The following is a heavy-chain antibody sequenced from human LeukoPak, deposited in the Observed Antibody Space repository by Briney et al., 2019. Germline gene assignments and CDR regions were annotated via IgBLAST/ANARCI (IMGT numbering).Heavy chain of an antibody. CDR1: GGSFSGYY. CDR3: ARHIGGGIEDMDV. Sequence: SETLSLTCAVYGGSFSGYYWSWIRQPPGKGLEWIGEINHSGNTNYNPSLKSRVTISVDTSKNQFSLKMSSVTAADTAMYYCARHIGGGIEDMDVWGKGTKVTVSS. V-gene: IGHV4-34*01. J-gene: IGHJ6*03. D-gene: IGHD3-16*02. CDR2: INHSGNT.